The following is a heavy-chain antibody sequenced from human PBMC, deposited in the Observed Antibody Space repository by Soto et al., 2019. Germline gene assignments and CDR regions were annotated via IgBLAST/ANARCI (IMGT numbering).Heavy chain of an antibody. CDR1: GFSLSTSGMG. CDR2: IYWDDDK. CDR3: AHRGLRSRYFDY. V-gene: IGHV2-5*02. D-gene: IGHD5-18*01. Sequence: QITLKESGPPLVKPTQSLTLTCTFSGFSLSTSGMGVAWIRQPPGKALEWLALIYWDDDKRYSPSLESRLTITKDTPKNQVVLTMTNMDPLDTATYSCAHRGLRSRYFDYWGQGTLVTVSS. J-gene: IGHJ4*02.